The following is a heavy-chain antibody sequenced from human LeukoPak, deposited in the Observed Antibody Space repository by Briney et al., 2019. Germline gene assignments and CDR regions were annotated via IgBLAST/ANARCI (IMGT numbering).Heavy chain of an antibody. CDR2: ISSSSSYI. D-gene: IGHD3-16*01. CDR1: GFTFSSYS. Sequence: PGGSLRLSCAASGFTFSSYSMNWVRQAPGKGLEWVSSISSSSSYIYYADSVKGRFTISRVNAKNSLYLQMNSLRAEDTAVYYCARAERSSYDYVWGSQYAAVYYYYYMDVWGKGTTDTVSS. J-gene: IGHJ6*03. CDR3: ARAERSSYDYVWGSQYAAVYYYYYMDV. V-gene: IGHV3-21*01.